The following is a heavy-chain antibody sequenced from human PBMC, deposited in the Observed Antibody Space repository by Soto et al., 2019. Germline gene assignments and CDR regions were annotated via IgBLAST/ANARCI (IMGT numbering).Heavy chain of an antibody. CDR3: ARDVLGIYPYRGAVDI. V-gene: IGHV4-59*12. J-gene: IGHJ3*02. CDR1: GGSISSYY. Sequence: PSETLSLTCTVSGGSISSYYWSWIRQPPGKGLEWIGYIYYSGSTNYNPSLKSRVTISVDTSKNQFSLKLSSVTAADTAVYYCARDVLGIYPYRGAVDIWVQGTMVTVSS. CDR2: IYYSGST. D-gene: IGHD3-16*02.